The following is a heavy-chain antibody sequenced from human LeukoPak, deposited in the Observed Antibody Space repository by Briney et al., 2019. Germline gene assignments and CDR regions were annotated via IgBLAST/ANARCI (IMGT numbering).Heavy chain of an antibody. V-gene: IGHV1-46*01. CDR2: INPRGGST. J-gene: IGHJ4*02. CDR3: ARVGSAAATADY. CDR1: GYTFTTYY. D-gene: IGHD6-25*01. Sequence: ASVKVSCKASGYTFTTYYMHWMRQAPGQGPEWMGIINPRGGSTDYSQKFQGRITMTSDTSTSTGYMELSSLRSDDTAVYFCARVGSAAATADYWGQGTLVTVSS.